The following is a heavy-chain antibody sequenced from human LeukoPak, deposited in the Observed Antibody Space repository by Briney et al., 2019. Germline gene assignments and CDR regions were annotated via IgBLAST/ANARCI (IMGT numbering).Heavy chain of an antibody. D-gene: IGHD3-10*01. CDR2: ISPDGGTT. V-gene: IGHV3-64*02. Sequence: GGSLRLSCAASGFTFSSYALNWVRQAPGKGLEYVSAISPDGGTTYYADSVKGRFTISRDNSKNTLYLQMNSLRAEDTAVYYCAKDSGDGWFDYWGQGTLVTVSS. CDR1: GFTFSSYA. J-gene: IGHJ4*02. CDR3: AKDSGDGWFDY.